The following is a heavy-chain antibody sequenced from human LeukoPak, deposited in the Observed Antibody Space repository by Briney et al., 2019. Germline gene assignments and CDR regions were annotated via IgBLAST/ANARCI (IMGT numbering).Heavy chain of an antibody. CDR1: GGSISSYY. Sequence: SETLSLTCTVSGGSISSYYWSWIRQPPGKGLEWIGYIYYSGSTNYNPSLKSRVTISVDTSKNQFSLKLSSVTAADTAVYYCARDGGVRGVMRFDPWGQGTLVTVSS. D-gene: IGHD3-10*01. CDR2: IYYSGST. V-gene: IGHV4-59*01. J-gene: IGHJ5*02. CDR3: ARDGGVRGVMRFDP.